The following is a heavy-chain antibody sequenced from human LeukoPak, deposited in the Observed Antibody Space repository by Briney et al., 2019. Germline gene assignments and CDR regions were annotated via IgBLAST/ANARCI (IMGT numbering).Heavy chain of an antibody. CDR2: IIPIFGAA. Sequence: ASVKVSCKASGGTFSSYGISWVRQAPGQGLEWMGGIIPIFGAANYAQKFQGRVTITADESTGTAYMELSSLRSEDTAVYYCARDHVQSVYGDYGSGMDVWGQGTTVTVSS. CDR3: ARDHVQSVYGDYGSGMDV. CDR1: GGTFSSYG. V-gene: IGHV1-69*13. J-gene: IGHJ6*02. D-gene: IGHD4-17*01.